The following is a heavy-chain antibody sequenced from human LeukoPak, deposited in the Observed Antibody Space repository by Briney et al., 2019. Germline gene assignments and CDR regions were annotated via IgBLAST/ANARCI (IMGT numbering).Heavy chain of an antibody. CDR2: IYYSGST. D-gene: IGHD6-19*01. J-gene: IGHJ4*02. Sequence: PSETLSLTCTVAGGSISSSSYYWGWIRQPPGKGLEWIGSIYYSGSTYYNPSLKSRVTISVDTSKNQFSLKLSSVTAADTAVYYCARSGWLRGYYFDYWGQGTLVTVSS. CDR3: ARSGWLRGYYFDY. CDR1: GGSISSSSYY. V-gene: IGHV4-39*07.